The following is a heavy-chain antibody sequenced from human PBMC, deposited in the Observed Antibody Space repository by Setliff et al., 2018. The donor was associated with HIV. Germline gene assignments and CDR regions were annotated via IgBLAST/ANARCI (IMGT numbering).Heavy chain of an antibody. J-gene: IGHJ4*02. CDR3: ASHAPASWYLLSYFDY. CDR2: IRSKTYGGTT. CDR1: GFTFGDYT. Sequence: GGSLRLSCTVSGFTFGDYTMSWVRQAPGKGLEWVGFIRSKTYGGTTEYAASVKGRFTISRDDSKSIAYLQMNSLRAEDTAVYYCASHAPASWYLLSYFDYWGQGTLVTVSS. D-gene: IGHD6-13*01. V-gene: IGHV3-49*04.